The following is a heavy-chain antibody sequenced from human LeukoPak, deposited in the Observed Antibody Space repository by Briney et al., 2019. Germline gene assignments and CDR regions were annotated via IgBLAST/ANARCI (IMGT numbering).Heavy chain of an antibody. V-gene: IGHV4-59*12. CDR2: IYYSGNT. CDR3: AKSNGYGLIDI. Sequence: TSETLSLTCTVSGGSISSSYWSWIRQPPGKGLEWIGYIYYSGNTNYNPSLKSRVTISVDTSKNQFSLKLSSVTAADTAVYYCAKSNGYGLIDIWGPGTMVTVSS. J-gene: IGHJ3*02. D-gene: IGHD3-22*01. CDR1: GGSISSSY.